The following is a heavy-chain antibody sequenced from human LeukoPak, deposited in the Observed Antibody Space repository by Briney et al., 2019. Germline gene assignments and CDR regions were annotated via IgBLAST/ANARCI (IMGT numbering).Heavy chain of an antibody. Sequence: SETLSFTCTVSGGSISFYDWSWIRQPPGKGLEWIGHIYSRGSTNYNPSLKSRVTISVDTSKNQFSLKVRSVTAADTAVYYRARGGVQLPPYYFDYWGQGTLVTVSS. CDR3: ARGGVQLPPYYFDY. D-gene: IGHD5-18*01. CDR1: GGSISFYD. V-gene: IGHV4-59*01. CDR2: IYSRGST. J-gene: IGHJ4*02.